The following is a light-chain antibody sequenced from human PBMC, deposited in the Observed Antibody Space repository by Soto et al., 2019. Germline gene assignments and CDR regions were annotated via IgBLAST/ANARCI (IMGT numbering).Light chain of an antibody. V-gene: IGKV3-20*01. CDR2: GAS. J-gene: IGKJ1*01. Sequence: EIVLTQSPGTLSLSPGERATLSCRASQSVGKYLAWYQQKPGQAPRLLIYGASTRATGIPDRFSGSGSGTEFSFTVTSLQSEDFAVYYCQHFGNSLWTFGQGTRWIS. CDR1: QSVGKY. CDR3: QHFGNSLWT.